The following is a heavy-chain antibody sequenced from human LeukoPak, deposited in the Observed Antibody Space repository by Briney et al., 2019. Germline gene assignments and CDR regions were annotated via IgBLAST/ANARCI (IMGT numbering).Heavy chain of an antibody. CDR2: IYYSGST. Sequence: SETLSLTCTVSGGSISSGGYYWSWIRQHPGKGLEWIGYIYYSGSTYYNPSLKSRVTISVDTSKNQFSLKLSSVTAADTAVYYCAVSSGYDYAFDIWGQGTMVTVSS. D-gene: IGHD5-12*01. V-gene: IGHV4-31*03. J-gene: IGHJ3*02. CDR1: GGSISSGGYY. CDR3: AVSSGYDYAFDI.